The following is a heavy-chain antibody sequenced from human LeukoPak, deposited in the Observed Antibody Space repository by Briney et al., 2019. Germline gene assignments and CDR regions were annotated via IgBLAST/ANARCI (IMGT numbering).Heavy chain of an antibody. CDR3: VRGGRSSYDY. D-gene: IGHD2-15*01. V-gene: IGHV3-7*03. J-gene: IGHJ4*02. CDR2: IRLDGSEK. CDR1: GFTFSAYW. Sequence: AGGSLRLSCAASGFTFSAYWMSWVRQAPGKGLDWVANIRLDGSEKYYVDSVKGRFTISRDNAKNSFSLQMNSLRADDTAVYYCVRGGRSSYDYWGRGTLVTVSS.